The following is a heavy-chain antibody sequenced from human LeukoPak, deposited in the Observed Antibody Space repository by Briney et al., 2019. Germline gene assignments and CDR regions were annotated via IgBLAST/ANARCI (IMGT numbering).Heavy chain of an antibody. V-gene: IGHV3-23*01. Sequence: GGSLRHSCSASGFTFTSYGMNWVRQAPGKGLEWVEGISGSGSNTYYAASVKDRLTNSRDNSKKALYLQMNSLRPGGTAVYDCAKNGEPYYYMDVWGKGTTVTVSS. CDR2: ISGSGSNT. D-gene: IGHD1-14*01. CDR1: GFTFTSYG. J-gene: IGHJ6*03. CDR3: AKNGEPYYYMDV.